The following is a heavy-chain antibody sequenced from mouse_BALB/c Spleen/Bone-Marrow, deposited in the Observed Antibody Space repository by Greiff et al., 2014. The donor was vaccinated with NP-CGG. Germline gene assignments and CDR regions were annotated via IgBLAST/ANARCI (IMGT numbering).Heavy chain of an antibody. D-gene: IGHD2-3*01. CDR1: GYSITSGYS. Sequence: EVKVEESGPDLVKPSLSLSLTCTVTGYSITSGYSWHWIRQFPGNILEWMGYIHYSGYTDYNPSLKSRISITRDTSKNQFFLQLNSVTTEDTATYYCARTDGYYAMDYWGQGTSVTVSS. J-gene: IGHJ4*01. CDR2: IHYSGYT. CDR3: ARTDGYYAMDY. V-gene: IGHV3-1*02.